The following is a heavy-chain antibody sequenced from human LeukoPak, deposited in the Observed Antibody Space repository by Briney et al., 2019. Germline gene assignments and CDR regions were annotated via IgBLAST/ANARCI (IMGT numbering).Heavy chain of an antibody. CDR2: IYPDGRI. V-gene: IGHV4-59*12. D-gene: IGHD3-22*01. Sequence: SETLSLTCSVSSGSMTDSCWSWFRQAPGKGFEWLGFIYPDGRIEYSPSLRSRVTFSVATSKLEATVRLSSVTASDTAVYDCTREGYDRSGYFLDFWGQGTLVTVSS. CDR3: TREGYDRSGYFLDF. J-gene: IGHJ4*02. CDR1: SGSMTDSC.